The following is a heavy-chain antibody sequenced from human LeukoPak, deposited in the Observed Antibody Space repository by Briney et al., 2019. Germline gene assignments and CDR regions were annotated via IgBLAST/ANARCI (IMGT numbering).Heavy chain of an antibody. CDR1: GGSFSGYY. CDR2: INHSGST. V-gene: IGHV4-34*01. Sequence: SETLSLTCAVYGGSFSGYYWSWIRQPPGKGLEWTGEINHSGSTNYNPSLKSRVTISVDTSKNQFSLKLSSVTAADTAVYYCARGRGYYDSSFDYYYYMDVWGKGTTVTVSS. J-gene: IGHJ6*03. D-gene: IGHD3-22*01. CDR3: ARGRGYYDSSFDYYYYMDV.